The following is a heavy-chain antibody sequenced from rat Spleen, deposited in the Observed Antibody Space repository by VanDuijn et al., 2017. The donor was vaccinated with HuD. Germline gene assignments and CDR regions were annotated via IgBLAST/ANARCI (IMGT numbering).Heavy chain of an antibody. CDR2: ISYEGSST. V-gene: IGHV5-22*01. J-gene: IGHJ2*01. CDR1: GFTFSDYY. D-gene: IGHD1-12*03. CDR3: ARQGGGYYDGYPGVDY. Sequence: EVQLVESDGGLVQPGRSLKLSCAASGFTFSDYYMAWVRQAPTKGLEWVATISYEGSSTYYGDSVKGRFTISRDNAKSTLYLQMNSLRSEDTATYYCARQGGGYYDGYPGVDYWGQGVMVTVSS.